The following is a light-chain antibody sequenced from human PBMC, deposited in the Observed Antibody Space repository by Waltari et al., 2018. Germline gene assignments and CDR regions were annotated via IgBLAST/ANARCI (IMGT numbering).Light chain of an antibody. CDR1: SSDVGAYNY. V-gene: IGLV2-14*03. CDR3: SSYISSSTLEL. Sequence: QSALTQPASVSGSPGQSITISCTGTSSDVGAYNYVSWYQPPPGKAPKLMIFDVSNRPAGVSNRFSGSKSGNTASLTISGLQAEDEADYYCSSYISSSTLELFGGGTSLTVL. J-gene: IGLJ2*01. CDR2: DVS.